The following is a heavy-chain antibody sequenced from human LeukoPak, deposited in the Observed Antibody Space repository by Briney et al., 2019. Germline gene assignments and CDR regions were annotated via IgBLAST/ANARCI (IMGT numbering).Heavy chain of an antibody. V-gene: IGHV3-21*01. CDR3: ARGPLRFLEWLLSV. Sequence: GGSLRLSCAASGFTFSSYSMNWVRQAPGKGLEWVSSISSSSSYIYYADSVKGRFTISRDNAKNSLYLQMNSLRAEDTAVYYCARGPLRFLEWLLSVWGKGTTVTVSS. J-gene: IGHJ6*04. CDR2: ISSSSSYI. D-gene: IGHD3-3*01. CDR1: GFTFSSYS.